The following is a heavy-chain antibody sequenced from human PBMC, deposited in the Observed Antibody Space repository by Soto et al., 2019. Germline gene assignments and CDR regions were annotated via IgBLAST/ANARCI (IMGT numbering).Heavy chain of an antibody. CDR1: GGSISSYY. D-gene: IGHD3-3*02. J-gene: IGHJ6*02. CDR3: ARSFDPGYYGMDV. V-gene: IGHV4-59*01. Sequence: QVQLQESGPGLVKPSETLSLTCTVSGGSISSYYWSWIRQPPGKGLEWIGYIYYSGSTNYNPSLRSRVTISVDTSKNQSSLKLSSVTAADTAVYYCARSFDPGYYGMDVWGQGTTVTVSS. CDR2: IYYSGST.